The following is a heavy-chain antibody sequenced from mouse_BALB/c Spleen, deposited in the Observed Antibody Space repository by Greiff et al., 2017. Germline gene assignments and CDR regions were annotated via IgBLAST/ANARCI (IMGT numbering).Heavy chain of an antibody. D-gene: IGHD3-3*01. V-gene: IGHV5-6-4*01. CDR1: GFTFSSYT. Sequence: EVMLVESGGGLVKPGGSLTLSCAASGFTFSSYTMSWVRQTPEKRLEWVATISSGGSYTYYPDSVKGRFTISRDNAKNTLYLQMSSLKSEDTAMYYCTRVGGKKRDYAMDYWGQGTSVTVSS. CDR3: TRVGGKKRDYAMDY. CDR2: ISSGGSYT. J-gene: IGHJ4*01.